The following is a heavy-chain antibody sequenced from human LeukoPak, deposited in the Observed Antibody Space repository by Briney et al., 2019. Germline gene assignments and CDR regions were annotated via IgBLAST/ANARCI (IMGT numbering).Heavy chain of an antibody. V-gene: IGHV1-69*04. CDR2: IIPIFGIA. Sequence: SVKVSCKASGGTFSSYAISWVRQAPGQGLEWMGRIIPIFGIANYAQKFQGRVTITADKSTSTAYMELSSLRSGDTAVYYCARDDGAAAGPSDYWGQGTLVTVSS. J-gene: IGHJ4*02. D-gene: IGHD6-13*01. CDR3: ARDDGAAAGPSDY. CDR1: GGTFSSYA.